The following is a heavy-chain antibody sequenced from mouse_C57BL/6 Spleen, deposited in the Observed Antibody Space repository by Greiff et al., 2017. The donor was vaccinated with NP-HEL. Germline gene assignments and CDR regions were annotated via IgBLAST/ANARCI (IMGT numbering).Heavy chain of an antibody. Sequence: VQLQQSGPGLVQPSQSLSITCTVSGFSLTSYGVHWVRQSPGKGLEWLGVIWSGGSTDYNAAFISRLSISKDNSKSQVFFKMNSLQADDTAIYYCARNPPYGGSWFAYWGQGTLVTVSA. CDR2: IWSGGST. J-gene: IGHJ3*01. CDR1: GFSLTSYG. D-gene: IGHD1-1*01. CDR3: ARNPPYGGSWFAY. V-gene: IGHV2-2*01.